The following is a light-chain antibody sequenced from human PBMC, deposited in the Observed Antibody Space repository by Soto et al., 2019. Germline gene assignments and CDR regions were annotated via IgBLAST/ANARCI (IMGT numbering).Light chain of an antibody. CDR2: KAS. CDR1: QSISSL. CDR3: QHYNSYSP. V-gene: IGKV1-5*03. Sequence: DIQMTQSPSTLSASVGDRVIITCRASQSISSLLAWYQQKPGKAPKLLIYKASSLESGVPSRFSGSGSGTEFTLTISSRQPDDFATYYCQHYNSYSPFGGGTKVEIK. J-gene: IGKJ4*02.